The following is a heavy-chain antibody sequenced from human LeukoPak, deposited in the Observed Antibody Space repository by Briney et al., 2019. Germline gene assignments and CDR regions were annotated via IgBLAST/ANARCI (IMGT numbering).Heavy chain of an antibody. V-gene: IGHV3-48*02. CDR1: GFTFSSYA. J-gene: IGHJ4*02. Sequence: GGSLRLSCAASGFTFSSYAMSWVRQAPGKGLEWVSYISSSSTIYYADSVKGRFTISRDNAKNSLYLQMNSLRDEDTAVYYCARADLDYYDSSGYGGVDYWGQGTLVTVSS. CDR2: ISSSSTI. CDR3: ARADLDYYDSSGYGGVDY. D-gene: IGHD3-22*01.